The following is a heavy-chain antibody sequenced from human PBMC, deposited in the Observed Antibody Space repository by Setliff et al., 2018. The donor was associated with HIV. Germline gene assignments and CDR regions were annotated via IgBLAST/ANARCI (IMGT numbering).Heavy chain of an antibody. J-gene: IGHJ3*02. Sequence: PTLVNPTQTLTLTCTFSGFSLSTSGVGVGWIRQPPGKALEWLALIYWTDDKRYSPSLKSRLTITKDTSKNQVVLTMTNMDPVDTATYYCAHKGLRAYCSSTSCIDAFDIWGQGTMVTVSS. D-gene: IGHD2-2*01. V-gene: IGHV2-5*01. CDR3: AHKGLRAYCSSTSCIDAFDI. CDR2: IYWTDDK. CDR1: GFSLSTSGVG.